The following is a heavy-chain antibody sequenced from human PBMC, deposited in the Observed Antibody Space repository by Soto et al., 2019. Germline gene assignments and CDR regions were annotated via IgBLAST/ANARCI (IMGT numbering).Heavy chain of an antibody. D-gene: IGHD5-18*01. V-gene: IGHV1-46*01. CDR2: INPSGGST. CDR1: GYTFTSYY. CDR3: ARGSRPPSTAFGLFDY. J-gene: IGHJ4*02. Sequence: QVQLVQSGAEVKKPGASVKVSCKASGYTFTSYYMHWVRQAPGQGLEWMGIINPSGGSTGYAQKFQGRVTMTRDTSTSTVYRELSSLRSEDTAVYYCARGSRPPSTAFGLFDYWGQGTLVTVSS.